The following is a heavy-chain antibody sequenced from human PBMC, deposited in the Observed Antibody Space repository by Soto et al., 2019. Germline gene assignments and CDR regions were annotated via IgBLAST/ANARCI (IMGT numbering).Heavy chain of an antibody. J-gene: IGHJ4*02. CDR1: GESLSSYY. CDR3: ASYDYVWGSYRY. Sequence: PSETLSLTCAVYGESLSSYYWTWIRQPPGKGLEWVSYISSSGSTIYYADSVKGRFTISRDNAKNSLYLQMNSLRAEDTAVYYCASYDYVWGSYRYWGQGTLVTVSS. D-gene: IGHD3-16*02. CDR2: ISSSGSTI. V-gene: IGHV3-11*04.